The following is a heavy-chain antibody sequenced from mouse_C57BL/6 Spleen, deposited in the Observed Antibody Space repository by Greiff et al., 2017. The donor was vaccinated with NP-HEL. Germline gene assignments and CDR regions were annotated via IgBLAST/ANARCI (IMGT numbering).Heavy chain of an antibody. D-gene: IGHD3-3*01. CDR1: GYTFTSYW. V-gene: IGHV1-7*01. CDR3: GRWGTGAY. Sequence: VQLQQSGAELAKPGASVKLSCKASGYTFTSYWMHWVKQRPGQGLEWIGYINPSSGYPKYNQKFKDKAKLTAAKSSSTAYMQLSSLTYEDSAVYYCGRWGTGAYWGQVTLVTVSA. CDR2: INPSSGYP. J-gene: IGHJ3*01.